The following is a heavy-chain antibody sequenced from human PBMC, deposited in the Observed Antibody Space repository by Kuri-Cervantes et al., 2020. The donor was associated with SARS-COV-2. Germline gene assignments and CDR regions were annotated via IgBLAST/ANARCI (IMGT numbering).Heavy chain of an antibody. CDR1: GFTVSSNY. V-gene: IGHV3-66*02. CDR3: ARDLGTIQRRDY. CDR2: IYSGGST. J-gene: IGHJ4*02. Sequence: GGSLRLSCAASGFTVSSNYMSWVRQAPGKGLEWVSVIYSGGSTYYADSVKGRFTISRDNSKNTLYLQMNSLRAEDTAVYYCARDLGTIQRRDYWGQGTLVTVSS. D-gene: IGHD1-1*01.